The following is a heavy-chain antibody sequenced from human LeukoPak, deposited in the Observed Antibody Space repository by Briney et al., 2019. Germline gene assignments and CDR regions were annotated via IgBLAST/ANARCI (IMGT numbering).Heavy chain of an antibody. Sequence: SETLSLTCTVSGGSISSYYWSWIRQPAGKGLEWIGRIYTSGSTNHNPSLKSRVTMSGDTSKNQFSLKLSSVTAADTGVYYCVRVGNIVVGDYYYMDVWGKGTTVTVSS. CDR3: VRVGNIVVGDYYYMDV. D-gene: IGHD2-2*01. J-gene: IGHJ6*03. CDR2: IYTSGST. V-gene: IGHV4-4*07. CDR1: GGSISSYY.